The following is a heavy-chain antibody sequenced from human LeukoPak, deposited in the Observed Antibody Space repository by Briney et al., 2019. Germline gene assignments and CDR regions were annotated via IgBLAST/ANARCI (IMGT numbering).Heavy chain of an antibody. CDR2: INPSGGST. V-gene: IGHV1-46*01. J-gene: IGHJ4*02. CDR3: ARDRRFREYYDFCVDY. CDR1: GYTFTSYY. D-gene: IGHD3-3*01. Sequence: ASVKVSCKASGYTFTSYYMHWVRQAPGQGLEWTGIINPSGGSTSYAQKFQGRVTMTRDTSTSTVYMELSSLRSEDTAVYYCARDRRFREYYDFCVDYWGQGTLVTVSS.